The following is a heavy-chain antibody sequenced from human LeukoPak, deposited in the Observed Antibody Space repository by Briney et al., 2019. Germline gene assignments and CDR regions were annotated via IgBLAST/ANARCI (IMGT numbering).Heavy chain of an antibody. D-gene: IGHD5-12*01. CDR3: ARDIYSGLLAGYFDY. J-gene: IGHJ4*02. CDR2: IAYDGSNK. CDR1: GFTFSSYA. V-gene: IGHV3-30-3*01. Sequence: GGSLRLSCAASGFTFSSYAMHWVPQAPGKGLEWVAVIAYDGSNKYYADSVKGRFTISRDNSKNTLYLQMNSLRAEDTAVYYCARDIYSGLLAGYFDYWGQGTLVTVSS.